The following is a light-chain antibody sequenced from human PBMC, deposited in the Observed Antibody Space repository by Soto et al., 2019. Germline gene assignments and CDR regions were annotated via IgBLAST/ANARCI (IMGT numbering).Light chain of an antibody. Sequence: DVQMTQSPSSLSASVEDRLTITCRASQSISRYLNWYQQKPGKAPKLLIYKASSLESGVPSRFSGSGSGTEFTLTINSLQADDFATYYCQQHNSFPLTFGQGTRLEI. CDR2: KAS. J-gene: IGKJ5*01. CDR3: QQHNSFPLT. V-gene: IGKV1-5*03. CDR1: QSISRY.